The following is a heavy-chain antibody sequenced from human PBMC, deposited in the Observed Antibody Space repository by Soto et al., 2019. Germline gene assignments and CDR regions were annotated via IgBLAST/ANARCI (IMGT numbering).Heavy chain of an antibody. V-gene: IGHV1-58*01. CDR3: AADRTMIDSSLDP. Sequence: SVKVSCKASGFTFTSSAVQWVRQARGQRLEWIGWIVVGSGNTNYAQKFQERVTITRDMSTSTAYMELSSLRSEDTAVYYCAADRTMIDSSLDPWGQGTLVTVSS. D-gene: IGHD3-22*01. J-gene: IGHJ5*02. CDR2: IVVGSGNT. CDR1: GFTFTSSA.